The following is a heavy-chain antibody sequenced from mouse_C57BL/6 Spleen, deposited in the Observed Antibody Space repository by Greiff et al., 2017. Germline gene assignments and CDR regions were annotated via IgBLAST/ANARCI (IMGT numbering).Heavy chain of an antibody. V-gene: IGHV1-39*01. J-gene: IGHJ2*01. CDR3: ARPNFCGSRGSYFDY. D-gene: IGHD1-1*01. CDR2: INPNYGTT. CDR1: GYSFTDSN. Sequence: VQLKESGPELVKPGASVTISCKASGYSFTDSNMNWVKQSNGKSLEWIGVINPNYGTTSYNRKFKGKATLTGDHSSSTAYMQLNSLTSEDSAVYYCARPNFCGSRGSYFDYWGQGTTLTFSS.